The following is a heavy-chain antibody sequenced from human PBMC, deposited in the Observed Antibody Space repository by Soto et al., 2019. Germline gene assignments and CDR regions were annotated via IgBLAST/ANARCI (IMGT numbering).Heavy chain of an antibody. V-gene: IGHV1-46*01. J-gene: IGHJ4*02. CDR1: GYIFIHCF. CDR2: INPSSGST. Sequence: QVQLVQSGAEVKQPGASVKLSCKASGYIFIHCFMHWVRQAPGQGLEWMGGINPSSGSTTYAQKYQGRVTVTRDTSTSTVYMELSSPRSEDTAMYYCARSLGETTSLFDYWGQGSLVTVSA. CDR3: ARSLGETTSLFDY. D-gene: IGHD1-26*01.